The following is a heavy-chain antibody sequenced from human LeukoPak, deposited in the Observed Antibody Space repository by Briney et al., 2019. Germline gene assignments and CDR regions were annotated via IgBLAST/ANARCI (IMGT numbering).Heavy chain of an antibody. CDR2: IYYSGST. J-gene: IGHJ4*02. CDR3: ARCTSYYYDWDY. CDR1: GGSISSSSYY. V-gene: IGHV4-39*01. Sequence: SETLSLTCTASGGSISSSSYYWGWIRQPPGKGLEWIGSIYYSGSTYYNPSLKSRVTISVDTSKNQFSLKLSSVTAADTAVYYCARCTSYYYDWDYWGQGILVTVSS. D-gene: IGHD3-22*01.